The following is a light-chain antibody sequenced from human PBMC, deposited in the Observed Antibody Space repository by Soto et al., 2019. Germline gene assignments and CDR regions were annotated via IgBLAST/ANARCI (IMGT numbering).Light chain of an antibody. V-gene: IGKV1-27*01. CDR1: QGISDF. Sequence: DIQMTQSPSTLSATVGDRVTITCRASQGISDFLAWYQQKPGKVPKLLVHSASTLQSGVPSRFSGSGSGTDFTLTISSLQPEDVATYYCQKYNGAPWTFGQGTTVEIK. CDR3: QKYNGAPWT. J-gene: IGKJ1*01. CDR2: SAS.